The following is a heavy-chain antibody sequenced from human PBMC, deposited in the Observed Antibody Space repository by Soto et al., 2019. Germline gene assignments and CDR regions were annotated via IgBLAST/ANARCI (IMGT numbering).Heavy chain of an antibody. CDR3: AKQNGYGGNSELEY. V-gene: IGHV3-23*01. CDR1: GFTFSSYA. J-gene: IGHJ4*02. D-gene: IGHD2-21*02. CDR2: ISGSGGST. Sequence: EVQLLESGGGLVQPGGSLRLSCAASGFTFSSYAMSWVRQAPGKGLEWVSAISGSGGSTYYADSVKGRITISRDNSKNKLYLQMNSLRAEDTAVYYCAKQNGYGGNSELEYWGQGTLVTVSS.